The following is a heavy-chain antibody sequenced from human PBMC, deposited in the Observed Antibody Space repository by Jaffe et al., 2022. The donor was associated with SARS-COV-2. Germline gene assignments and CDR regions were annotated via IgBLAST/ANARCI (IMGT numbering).Heavy chain of an antibody. D-gene: IGHD2-8*01. J-gene: IGHJ6*02. CDR1: GFTVSNYA. CDR2: ISGASYT. V-gene: IGHV3-23*01. Sequence: EVYLLESGGGLVQPGGSQRLSCVASGFTVSNYAMSWVRQAPGKGLEWVSTISGASYTYYTDSVRGRFTVSRDNSKNTLYLQMNSLRAEDTAIYYCAKDTNIKCCYAMDVWGQGTTVTVSS. CDR3: AKDTNIKCCYAMDV.